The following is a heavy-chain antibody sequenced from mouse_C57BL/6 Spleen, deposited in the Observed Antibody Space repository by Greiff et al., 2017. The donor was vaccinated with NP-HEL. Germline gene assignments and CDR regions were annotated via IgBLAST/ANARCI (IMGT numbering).Heavy chain of an antibody. D-gene: IGHD1-1*01. CDR2: ISNLAYSI. Sequence: EVNLVESGGGLVQPGGSLKLSCAASGFTFSDYGMAWVRQAPRKGPEWVAFISNLAYSIYYADTVTGRFTISRENAKNTLYLEMSSLRSEDTAMYYCARLPVTTVVAHWYFDVWGTGTTVTVSS. CDR1: GFTFSDYG. CDR3: ARLPVTTVVAHWYFDV. J-gene: IGHJ1*03. V-gene: IGHV5-15*01.